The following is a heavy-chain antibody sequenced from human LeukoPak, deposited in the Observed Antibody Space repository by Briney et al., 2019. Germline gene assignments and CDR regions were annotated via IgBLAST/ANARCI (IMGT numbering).Heavy chain of an antibody. CDR3: ARDPLRVGELLGYFDY. CDR1: GGTFSSYA. CDR2: ITPIIGTA. D-gene: IGHD3-10*01. J-gene: IGHJ4*02. V-gene: IGHV1-69*13. Sequence: SEKVSCKASGGTFSSYAISWVRQAPGQGLEWMGGITPIIGTANYAQKIQGRVTITADESTSTAYMELSSLRSEDTAVYYWARDPLRVGELLGYFDYWGQGTLVTASS.